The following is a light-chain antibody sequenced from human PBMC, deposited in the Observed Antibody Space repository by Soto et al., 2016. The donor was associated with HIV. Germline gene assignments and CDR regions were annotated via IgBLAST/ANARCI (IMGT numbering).Light chain of an antibody. V-gene: IGKV1-39*01. Sequence: DIQMTQSPSSLPASVGDRVTITCRASQNIGNYLNWYHQQPGKAPRLLIYRASSLQSGVPSRFSGRGSGTDFTPTVSSLQPEDFATYYCQQSYSSPFTFGGGTKVDFK. CDR1: QNIGNY. CDR2: RAS. J-gene: IGKJ4*01. CDR3: QQSYSSPFT.